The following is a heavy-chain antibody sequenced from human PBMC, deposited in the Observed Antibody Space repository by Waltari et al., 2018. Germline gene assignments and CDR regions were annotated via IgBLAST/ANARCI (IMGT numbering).Heavy chain of an antibody. J-gene: IGHJ3*02. D-gene: IGHD3-10*01. CDR2: ISWNSGRI. Sequence: EVQLVESGGGLVQPGRSLRLSCAASGFTFDDYAMHWVRQAPGKGLEWVSGISWNSGRIGYADSVKGRFTISRDNAKNSLYLQMNSLRAEDTALYYCAKDIASPSMIGGSGYIWGQGTMVTVSS. CDR3: AKDIASPSMIGGSGYI. V-gene: IGHV3-9*01. CDR1: GFTFDDYA.